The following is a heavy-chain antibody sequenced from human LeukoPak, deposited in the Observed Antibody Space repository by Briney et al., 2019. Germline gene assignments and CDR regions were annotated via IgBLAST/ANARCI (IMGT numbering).Heavy chain of an antibody. V-gene: IGHV3-30*02. CDR3: AKNHRDAGDY. CDR2: IHYDGSNE. J-gene: IGHJ4*02. D-gene: IGHD2-2*01. CDR1: GFTFSSYG. Sequence: GGSLRLSCAAPGFTFSSYGMHWVRQAPGKGLEWVAFIHYDGSNEYYADSVKGRFTISRDDSRNTLYLQMNSLRAEDTALYYCAKNHRDAGDYWGQGTLVTVSS.